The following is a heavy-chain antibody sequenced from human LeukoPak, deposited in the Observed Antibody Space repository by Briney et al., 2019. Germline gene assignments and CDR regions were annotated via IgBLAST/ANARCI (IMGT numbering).Heavy chain of an antibody. CDR3: ANHGSGTYSYFDY. J-gene: IGHJ4*01. Sequence: GGSLRLSCAASGFTASSNYMSWVRQAPGKGLEWVSVIYSGSSTYYANSVKGRFTISRDNSKNTLYLQMNSLRADDTAVYYCANHGSGTYSYFDYWGQGTLVTVSS. CDR2: IYSGSST. D-gene: IGHD3-10*01. CDR1: GFTASSNY. V-gene: IGHV3-53*01.